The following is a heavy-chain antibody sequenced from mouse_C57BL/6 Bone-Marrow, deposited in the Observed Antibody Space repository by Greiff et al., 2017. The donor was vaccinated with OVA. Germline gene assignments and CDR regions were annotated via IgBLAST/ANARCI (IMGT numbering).Heavy chain of an antibody. D-gene: IGHD1-1*01. V-gene: IGHV14-3*01. Sequence: EVQLQESVAELVRPGASVKLSCTASGFNIKNTYMHWVKQRPEQGLEWIGRIDPANDNTKYAPKFPGKATMTADPSSNTAYLQVSSLSAEDTAVYCCARGNFGSSFYAMDYWGQGTSVTVSS. CDR1: GFNIKNTY. CDR2: IDPANDNT. CDR3: ARGNFGSSFYAMDY. J-gene: IGHJ4*01.